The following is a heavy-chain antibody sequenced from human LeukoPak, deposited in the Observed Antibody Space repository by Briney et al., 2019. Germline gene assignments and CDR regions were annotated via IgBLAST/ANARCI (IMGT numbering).Heavy chain of an antibody. J-gene: IGHJ4*02. Sequence: PSETLSLTCTVSGGSISSSSSYWGWIRQPPGKRLEWIGSVFHRGDTYYNPSLKSRLTISVDTSKNQFSLKLTSVTAADTAVYYCARRDSFGGNPVLDYWGQGTLVTVSS. CDR1: GGSISSSSSY. V-gene: IGHV4-39*01. CDR2: VFHRGDT. D-gene: IGHD4-23*01. CDR3: ARRDSFGGNPVLDY.